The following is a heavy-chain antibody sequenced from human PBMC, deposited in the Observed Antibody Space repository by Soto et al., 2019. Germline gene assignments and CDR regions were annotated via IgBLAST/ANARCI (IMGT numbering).Heavy chain of an antibody. J-gene: IGHJ4*02. CDR2: ISPYNGDT. V-gene: IGHV1-18*01. CDR1: GYSFTNYD. D-gene: IGHD2-2*01. CDR3: ARYCSSTSCAHYFDY. Sequence: DSVKVSCKASGYSFTNYDISWVRQAPGQGLEWMGWISPYNGDTNYAQKLQGRVTMTTDTSTSTAYMELRSLRSDDTAVYYCARYCSSTSCAHYFDYWGQGPLVTVSS.